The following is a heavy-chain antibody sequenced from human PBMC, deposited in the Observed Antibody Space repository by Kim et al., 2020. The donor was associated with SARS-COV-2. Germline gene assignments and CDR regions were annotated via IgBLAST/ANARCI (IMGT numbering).Heavy chain of an antibody. CDR2: ISGSGGST. J-gene: IGHJ1*01. CDR3: AKALTLAYCGGDCYRAEYFQH. Sequence: GGSLRLSCAASGFTFSSYAMSWVRQAPGKGLEWVSAISGSGGSTYYADSVKGRFTISRDNSKNTLYLQMNSLRAEDTAVYYCAKALTLAYCGGDCYRAEYFQHWGQGTLVTVSS. D-gene: IGHD2-21*02. CDR1: GFTFSSYA. V-gene: IGHV3-23*01.